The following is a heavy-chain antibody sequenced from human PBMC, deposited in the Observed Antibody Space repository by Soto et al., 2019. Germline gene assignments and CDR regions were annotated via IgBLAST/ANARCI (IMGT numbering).Heavy chain of an antibody. Sequence: EFQVLQSGGGLVQPGGSLTLSCAASGFPFSSTDMTWVRQAPGKGLEWVSTIDGRGGTTYYADSVKGRFPISRDNSINTAFLQMNSLRADDTALYFCAKNSGGFNTWGQGALVTVSS. CDR1: GFPFSSTD. CDR2: IDGRGGTT. CDR3: AKNSGGFNT. D-gene: IGHD3-10*01. V-gene: IGHV3-23*01. J-gene: IGHJ5*02.